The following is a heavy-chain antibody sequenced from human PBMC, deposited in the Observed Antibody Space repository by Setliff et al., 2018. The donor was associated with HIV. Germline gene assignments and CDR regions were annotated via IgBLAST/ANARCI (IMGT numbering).Heavy chain of an antibody. CDR2: IYYTGFT. CDR1: GGSIRSRDNY. CDR3: TRQGRGDPGLATTRLDY. J-gene: IGHJ4*02. Sequence: PSETLSLTCTVSGGSIRSRDNYWGWVRQSPGKGLEWIGNIYYTGFTYSSPSLKSRVIMSIDTSKSQFSLNLTSVTDSDTAVYYCTRQGRGDPGLATTRLDYWGQGKLVTVSS. V-gene: IGHV4-39*01. D-gene: IGHD1-1*01.